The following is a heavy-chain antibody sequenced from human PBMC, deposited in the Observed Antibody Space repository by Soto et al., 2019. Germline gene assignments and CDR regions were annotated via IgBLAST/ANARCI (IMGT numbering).Heavy chain of an antibody. CDR2: ISSSSSTI. Sequence: EVQLVESGGGLVQPGGSLRLSCAASGFTFSSYSMNWVRQAPGKGLEWVSYISSSSSTIYYADSVKGRFTISRDNAKSSLYRQMNSLRAEDTAVYYCAREADYVNWFDPWGQGTLVTVSS. CDR3: AREADYVNWFDP. CDR1: GFTFSSYS. D-gene: IGHD4-17*01. J-gene: IGHJ5*02. V-gene: IGHV3-48*01.